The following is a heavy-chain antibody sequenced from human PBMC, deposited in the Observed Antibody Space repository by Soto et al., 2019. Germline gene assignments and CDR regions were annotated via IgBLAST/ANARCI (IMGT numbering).Heavy chain of an antibody. CDR3: ARRDLNYGDYDY. J-gene: IGHJ4*02. Sequence: SEPLSLTCTVSGGSISSSSYYWGWIRQPPGKGLEWIGSIYYSGSTYYNPSLKSRVTISVDTSKNQFSLKLSSVTAADTAVYYCARRDLNYGDYDYWGQGTLVTVSS. V-gene: IGHV4-39*01. CDR2: IYYSGST. CDR1: GGSISSSSYY. D-gene: IGHD4-17*01.